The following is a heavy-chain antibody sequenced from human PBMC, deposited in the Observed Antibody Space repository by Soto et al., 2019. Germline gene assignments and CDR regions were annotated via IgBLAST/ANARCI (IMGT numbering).Heavy chain of an antibody. CDR1: GGSFSGYG. V-gene: IGHV3-11*06. D-gene: IGHD3-3*01. Sequence: LYLTCAVYGGSFSGYGGSWIRQAPGKGLEWVSYISSSSSYTNYADSVKGRFTISRDNAKNSLYLQMNSLRAEDTVVYFCGRWDFSSGYYPFDYWGQGTLVTVS. J-gene: IGHJ4*02. CDR2: ISSSSSYT. CDR3: GRWDFSSGYYPFDY.